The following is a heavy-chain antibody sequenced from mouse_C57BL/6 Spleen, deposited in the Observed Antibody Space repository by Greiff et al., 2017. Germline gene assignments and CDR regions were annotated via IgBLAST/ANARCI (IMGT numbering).Heavy chain of an antibody. Sequence: QVHVKQPGAELVKPGASVKLSCKASGYTFTSYWMHWVKQRPGQGLEWIGMIHPNSGSTNYNEKFKSKATLTVDKSSSTAYMQLSSLTSEDSAVYYCALCYGHYFDYWGQGTTLTVSS. J-gene: IGHJ2*01. D-gene: IGHD1-1*01. V-gene: IGHV1-64*01. CDR3: ALCYGHYFDY. CDR1: GYTFTSYW. CDR2: IHPNSGST.